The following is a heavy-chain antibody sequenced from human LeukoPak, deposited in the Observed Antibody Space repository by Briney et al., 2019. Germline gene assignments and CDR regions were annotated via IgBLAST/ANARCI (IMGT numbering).Heavy chain of an antibody. CDR3: AKEYTNAMDYFDY. V-gene: IGHV3-30*02. CDR2: IWYDGSNK. Sequence: GGSLRLSCAASGFTFSSYGMHWVRQAPGKGLEWVAVIWYDGSNKYYADSVKGRFTISRDNSKNTFYLQMNSLRAEDTAVYYCAKEYTNAMDYFDYWGQGTLVTVSS. CDR1: GFTFSSYG. D-gene: IGHD2-8*01. J-gene: IGHJ4*02.